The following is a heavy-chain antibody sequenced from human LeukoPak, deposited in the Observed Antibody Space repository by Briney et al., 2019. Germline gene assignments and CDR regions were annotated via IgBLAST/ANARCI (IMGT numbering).Heavy chain of an antibody. J-gene: IGHJ4*02. CDR1: GGTFSSYA. V-gene: IGHV1-2*06. CDR2: INPNSGGT. Sequence: ASVKVSCKASGGTFSSYAISWVRQAPGQGLEWMGRINPNSGGTNYAQNFQGRVTMTRDASISTAYMELSSLRPDDTAVYYCARGSWLANGGFFDYWGQGTLVTVSS. CDR3: ARGSWLANGGFFDY. D-gene: IGHD6-19*01.